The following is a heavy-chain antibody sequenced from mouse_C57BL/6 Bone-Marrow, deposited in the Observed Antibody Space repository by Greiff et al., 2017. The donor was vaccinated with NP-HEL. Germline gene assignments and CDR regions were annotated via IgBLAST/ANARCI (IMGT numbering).Heavy chain of an antibody. Sequence: EVKLVESGGGLVKPGGSLKLSCAASGFTFSSYTMSWVRQTPEKRLEWVATISGGGGNTYYPDSVKGRFTISRDNAKNTLYLQMSSLRSEDTALYYCARQGYAWYFDVWGPGTTVTVSS. D-gene: IGHD3-1*01. V-gene: IGHV5-9*01. CDR1: GFTFSSYT. CDR3: ARQGYAWYFDV. CDR2: ISGGGGNT. J-gene: IGHJ1*01.